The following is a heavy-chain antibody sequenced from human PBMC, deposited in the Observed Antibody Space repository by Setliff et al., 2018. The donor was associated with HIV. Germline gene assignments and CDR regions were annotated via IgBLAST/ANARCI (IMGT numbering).Heavy chain of an antibody. CDR3: ARGVNSGTYWGYYYYMDV. CDR1: GGSINSYY. V-gene: IGHV4-4*08. J-gene: IGHJ6*03. CDR2: KHTSGST. Sequence: PSETLSLTCSVSGGSINSYYWNWVRQPPGKGLEWIAYKHTSGSTNYNPSLKSRVIISVDTSENQFSQRLSSVTAADTAIYYCARGVNSGTYWGYYYYMDVWGKGTTVTVSS. D-gene: IGHD1-26*01.